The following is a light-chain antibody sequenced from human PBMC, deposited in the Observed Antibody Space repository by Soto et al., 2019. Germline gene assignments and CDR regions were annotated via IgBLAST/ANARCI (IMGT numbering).Light chain of an antibody. V-gene: IGLV1-40*01. Sequence: QAVVTQPPSVSGAPGQRVTISCTGSSSNIGAGYDVHWYQQLPGTAPKLLIYGNSNRPSGVPDRFSGSKSGTSASLGITGLQAEDEADYYCQSYDSSLSGWVFGGSTKLTVL. J-gene: IGLJ3*02. CDR2: GNS. CDR1: SSNIGAGYD. CDR3: QSYDSSLSGWV.